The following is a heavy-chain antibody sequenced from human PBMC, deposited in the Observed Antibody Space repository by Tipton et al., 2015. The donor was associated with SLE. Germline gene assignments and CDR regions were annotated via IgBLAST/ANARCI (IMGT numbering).Heavy chain of an antibody. D-gene: IGHD2-15*01. CDR1: GGSFSGYY. Sequence: TLSLTCAVYGGSFSGYYWSWIRQPPGKGLEWIGEINHSGSTNYNPSLKSRVTISVDTSKNQFSLKLSSVTAADTAVYYCARAYSYYYYYMDVWGKGTTVTVSS. J-gene: IGHJ6*03. V-gene: IGHV4-34*01. CDR2: INHSGST. CDR3: ARAYSYYYYYMDV.